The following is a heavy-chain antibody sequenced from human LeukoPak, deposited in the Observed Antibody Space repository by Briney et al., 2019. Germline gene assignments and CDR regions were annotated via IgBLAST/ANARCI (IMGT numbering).Heavy chain of an antibody. CDR3: ARGGGRYSVDY. CDR1: GYTFTGYY. V-gene: IGHV1-2*02. CDR2: INPNSGGT. Sequence: GASVKVSCKASGYTFTGYYMQWVRQAPGQGLEWMGWINPNSGGTNYAQKFQGRVTMTRDTSITTVYMELSGLSFDDTAVYYCARGGGRYSVDYWGQGTLVIVSS. D-gene: IGHD1-26*01. J-gene: IGHJ4*02.